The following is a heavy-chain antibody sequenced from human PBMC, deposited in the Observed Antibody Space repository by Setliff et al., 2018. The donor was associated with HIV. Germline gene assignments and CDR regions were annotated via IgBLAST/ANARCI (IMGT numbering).Heavy chain of an antibody. V-gene: IGHV4-61*01. Sequence: PSETLSLTCTVSGYSISSGYYWSWIRQPPGKGLEWIGYIHYSGSSNYNPSLKSRVSISLDTSKKQVSLKLNSVTAADTAVYYCARGLSIFGVATPGFYSFMDVWGKGTTVTVS. D-gene: IGHD3-3*01. CDR2: IHYSGSS. J-gene: IGHJ6*03. CDR1: GYSISSGYY. CDR3: ARGLSIFGVATPGFYSFMDV.